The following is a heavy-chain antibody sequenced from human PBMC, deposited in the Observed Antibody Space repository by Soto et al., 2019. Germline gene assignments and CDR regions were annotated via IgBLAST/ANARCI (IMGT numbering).Heavy chain of an antibody. CDR1: GGSISSSSYY. V-gene: IGHV4-39*01. CDR2: IYYSGST. J-gene: IGHJ3*02. D-gene: IGHD5-12*01. Sequence: SETLSLTCTVSGGSISSSSYYWGWIRQPPGKGLEWIGSIYYSGSTYYNPSLKSRVTISVDTSKNQFSLKLSSVTAADTAVYYCARPGILKWLEDAFDIWGQGTMVTVSS. CDR3: ARPGILKWLEDAFDI.